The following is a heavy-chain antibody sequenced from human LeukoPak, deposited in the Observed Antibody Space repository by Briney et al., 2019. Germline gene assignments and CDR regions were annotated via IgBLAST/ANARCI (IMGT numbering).Heavy chain of an antibody. Sequence: ASVKVSCKASGYTFTGYYMHWVRQAPGQGLEWMGWISPNSGGTNYAQKFQGRVTMTRDTSISTAYMELSRLRSDDTAVYYCARDDYGGNSWFDPWGQGTLVTVSS. J-gene: IGHJ5*02. CDR2: ISPNSGGT. D-gene: IGHD4-23*01. V-gene: IGHV1-2*02. CDR1: GYTFTGYY. CDR3: ARDDYGGNSWFDP.